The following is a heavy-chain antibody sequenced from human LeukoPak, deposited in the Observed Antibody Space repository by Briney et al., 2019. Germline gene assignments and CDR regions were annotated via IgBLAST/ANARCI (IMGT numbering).Heavy chain of an antibody. Sequence: SETLSLTCTVSGGSISSYYWSWTRQPPGEGLEWIGYIYYSGSTNYNPSLKSRVTISVDTSKNQFSLKLSSVTAADTAVYYCAMSITMGELSLLALDYWGQGTLVTVSS. CDR2: IYYSGST. CDR3: AMSITMGELSLLALDY. J-gene: IGHJ4*02. CDR1: GGSISSYY. D-gene: IGHD3-16*02. V-gene: IGHV4-59*01.